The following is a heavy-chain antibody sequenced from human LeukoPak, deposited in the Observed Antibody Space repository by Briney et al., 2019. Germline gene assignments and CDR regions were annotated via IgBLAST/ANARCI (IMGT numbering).Heavy chain of an antibody. J-gene: IGHJ4*02. CDR2: INAGNGNT. V-gene: IGHV1-3*01. D-gene: IGHD3-22*01. CDR3: ARDPTCYYDSSGYDY. Sequence: ASVKVSCKASGYTFTSYAMHWVRQAPGQRLEWMGWINAGNGNTKYSQKFQGRVTITRDTSASTAYMELSSLRSEDTAVYYCARDPTCYYDSSGYDYWGQGTLVTVSS. CDR1: GYTFTSYA.